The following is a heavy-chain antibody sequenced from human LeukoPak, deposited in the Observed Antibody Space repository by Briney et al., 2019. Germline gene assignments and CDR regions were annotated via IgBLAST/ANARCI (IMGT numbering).Heavy chain of an antibody. CDR1: GASISSYY. CDR3: AREAWVSGDSKYRYYDIDV. J-gene: IGHJ6*02. D-gene: IGHD4-17*01. Sequence: SETLSLTCTVSGASISSYYWSWLRQPPGKGLEWIGYIDYSGSTNYTPSLKSRVTISVDTSKNQFSLKLSSVTAADTALYYCAREAWVSGDSKYRYYDIDVWGQGTTVTVSS. CDR2: IDYSGST. V-gene: IGHV4-59*01.